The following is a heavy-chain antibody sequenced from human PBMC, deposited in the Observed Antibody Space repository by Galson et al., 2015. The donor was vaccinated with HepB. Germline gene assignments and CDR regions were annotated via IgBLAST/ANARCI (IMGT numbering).Heavy chain of an antibody. J-gene: IGHJ6*02. Sequence: QSGAEVKKPGESLRISCKGSGYTFNSYWINWVRQKPGKGLEWMGRIDPNDPFASYSPSFQGHVTISADTSTSTAYLQRSSLQASDTAIYYCASLYYYYGMDVWGQGTTVTVSS. CDR3: ASLYYYYGMDV. V-gene: IGHV5-10-1*01. CDR2: IDPNDPFA. CDR1: GYTFNSYW.